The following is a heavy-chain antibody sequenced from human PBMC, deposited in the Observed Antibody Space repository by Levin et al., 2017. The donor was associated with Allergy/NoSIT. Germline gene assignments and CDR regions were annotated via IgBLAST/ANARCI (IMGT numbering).Heavy chain of an antibody. J-gene: IGHJ4*02. V-gene: IGHV4-30-4*01. D-gene: IGHD6-13*01. CDR2: IYYSGST. Sequence: PSETLSLTCTVSGGSISSGDYYWSWIRQPPGTGLEWIGYIYYSGSTYYNPSLKSRVTISVDTSKNQFSLKLSSVTAADTAVYYCASHAIAAAGPAGFFYWGQGTLVTVSS. CDR3: ASHAIAAAGPAGFFY. CDR1: GGSISSGDYY.